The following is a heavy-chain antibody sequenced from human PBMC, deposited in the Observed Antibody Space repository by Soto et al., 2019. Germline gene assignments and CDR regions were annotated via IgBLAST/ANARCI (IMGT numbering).Heavy chain of an antibody. CDR1: GGSISSGGYY. D-gene: IGHD4-17*01. V-gene: IGHV4-31*03. J-gene: IGHJ3*01. CDR3: ARIRPDDYGDPDAFDF. Sequence: QVQLLESGPGLVKPSQTLSLTCSVSGGSISSGGYYWSWIRQHPGKGLEWIGHIYYSGSTYYNPSLKSRVTISVDTSKNQFSLKLRSVTAADTAVYYCARIRPDDYGDPDAFDFWGQGTMVTVSA. CDR2: IYYSGST.